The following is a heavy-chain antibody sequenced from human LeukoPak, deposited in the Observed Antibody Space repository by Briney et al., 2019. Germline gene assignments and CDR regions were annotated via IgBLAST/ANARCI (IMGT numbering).Heavy chain of an antibody. V-gene: IGHV4-34*01. D-gene: IGHD6-19*01. CDR1: GGSISSYY. CDR2: INHSGST. J-gene: IGHJ4*02. Sequence: SETLSLTCTVSGGSISSYYWSWIRQPPGKGLEWIGEINHSGSTNYNPSLKSRVTISVDTSKNQFSLKLSSVTAADTAVYYCARRHPGEQWLVRSRGYYFDYWGQGTLVTVSS. CDR3: ARRHPGEQWLVRSRGYYFDY.